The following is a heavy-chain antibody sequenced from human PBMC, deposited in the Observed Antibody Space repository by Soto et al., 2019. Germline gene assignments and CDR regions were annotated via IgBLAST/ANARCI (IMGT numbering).Heavy chain of an antibody. V-gene: IGHV4-39*01. CDR3: GRQPGHCGRTTCFGYYSVDV. CDR1: GGSISSSSYS. CDR2: IYYSGST. Sequence: SETLSLTCSVSGGSISSSSYSWGWIRQPPGKGLEWIGTIYYSGSTHYNPSLEGRVAISADTPNNQLSLRLSSVTAADTAVYYCGRQPGHCGRTTCFGYYSVDVWGQGTTDPVSS. J-gene: IGHJ6*02. D-gene: IGHD2-2*01.